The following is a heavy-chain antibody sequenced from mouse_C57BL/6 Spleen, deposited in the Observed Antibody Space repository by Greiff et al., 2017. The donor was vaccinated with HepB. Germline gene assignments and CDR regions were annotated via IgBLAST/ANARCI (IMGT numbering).Heavy chain of an antibody. D-gene: IGHD2-3*01. V-gene: IGHV1-81*01. CDR2: IYPRSGNT. CDR1: GYTFTSYG. CDR3: ARLRLLPAMDY. Sequence: QVQLKQSGAELARPGASVKLSCKASGYTFTSYGISWVKQRTGQGLEWIGEIYPRSGNTYYNEKFKGKATLTADKSSSTAYMELRSLTSEDSAVYFCARLRLLPAMDYWGQGTSVTVSS. J-gene: IGHJ4*01.